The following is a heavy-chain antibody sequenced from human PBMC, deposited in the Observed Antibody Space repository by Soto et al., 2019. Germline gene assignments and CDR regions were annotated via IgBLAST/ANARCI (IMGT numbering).Heavy chain of an antibody. J-gene: IGHJ4*02. Sequence: GGSLRLSCASSGFTFSSYGMHWVRQAPGKGLEWVAVISGGGGSKYYADSVKGRFTISRDNSKNTLYLQMNSLRAEDTAVYYCAKDRHGQYNWNYVSSPTPWPFDYWGQGTLVTVSS. CDR3: AKDRHGQYNWNYVSSPTPWPFDY. CDR1: GFTFSSYG. V-gene: IGHV3-23*01. CDR2: ISGGGGSK. D-gene: IGHD1-7*01.